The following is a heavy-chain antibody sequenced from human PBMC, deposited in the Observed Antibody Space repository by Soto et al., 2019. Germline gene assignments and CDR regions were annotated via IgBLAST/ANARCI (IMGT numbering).Heavy chain of an antibody. V-gene: IGHV3-66*01. CDR1: GFTVSSNY. D-gene: IGHD6-19*01. J-gene: IGHJ3*02. Sequence: EVQLVESGGGLVQPGGSLRLSCAASGFTVSSNYMSWVRQAPGKGLEWVSVIYSGGSTYYADSVKGRFTISRDNSKNTLYLQMNSLRAEDTAVYYCARGGEQWLVLGAFDIWGQGTMVTVSS. CDR3: ARGGEQWLVLGAFDI. CDR2: IYSGGST.